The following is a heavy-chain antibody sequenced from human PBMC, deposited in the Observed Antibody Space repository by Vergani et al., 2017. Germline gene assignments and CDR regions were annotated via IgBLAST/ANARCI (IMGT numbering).Heavy chain of an antibody. Sequence: VQLVQSGAEVKKPGSSVKVSCKASGGTFSSYAISWVRQAPGQGLEWMGRIIPIFGTANYAQKFQGRVTITADESTSTAYMELSSLRSEDTAVYYCARVPFYDILTPSNGMDVWGQGTTVTVSS. V-gene: IGHV1-69*18. CDR3: ARVPFYDILTPSNGMDV. CDR2: IIPIFGTA. J-gene: IGHJ6*02. D-gene: IGHD3-9*01. CDR1: GGTFSSYA.